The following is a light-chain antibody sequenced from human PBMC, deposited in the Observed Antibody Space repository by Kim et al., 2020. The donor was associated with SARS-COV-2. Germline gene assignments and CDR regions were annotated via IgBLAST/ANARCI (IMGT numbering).Light chain of an antibody. CDR3: QVWDNSRVHLV. CDR1: NIGVKS. J-gene: IGLJ2*01. V-gene: IGLV3-21*04. Sequence: APGKTASITCGGDNIGVKSVHWYQQKPCQAPVVVIHYDSDRPSGIPERFSGSNSGNTATLTITGVEAGDEADYYCQVWDNSRVHLVFGGGTKLTVL. CDR2: YDS.